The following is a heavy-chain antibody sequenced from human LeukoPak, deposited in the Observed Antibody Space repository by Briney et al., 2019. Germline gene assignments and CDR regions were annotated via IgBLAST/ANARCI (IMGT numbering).Heavy chain of an antibody. D-gene: IGHD4-4*01. Sequence: SETLSLTCAVYGGSFSGYYWSWIRQPPGKGLEWIGEINHSGSTNYNPSLKSRVTISVDTSKNQFSLKLSSVTAADTAVYYCARKKPMTTVTTKGRSYFDYWGQGTLVTVSS. CDR3: ARKKPMTTVTTKGRSYFDY. CDR2: INHSGST. J-gene: IGHJ4*02. V-gene: IGHV4-34*01. CDR1: GGSFSGYY.